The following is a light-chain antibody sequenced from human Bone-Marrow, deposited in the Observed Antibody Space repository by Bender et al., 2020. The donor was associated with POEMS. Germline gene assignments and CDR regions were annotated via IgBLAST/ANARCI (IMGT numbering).Light chain of an antibody. J-gene: IGLJ3*02. CDR1: SSNIGTNN. Sequence: QSVLTQPPSASGTPGQRVAISCSGSSSNIGTNNVNWYQQLPRAAPKLLIYTNSQRPSGVPDRFSGSKSGTSASLAISVLQAEDEADYYCQSFDTSLSGWVFGAGTKLTV. CDR2: TNS. V-gene: IGLV1-44*01. CDR3: QSFDTSLSGWV.